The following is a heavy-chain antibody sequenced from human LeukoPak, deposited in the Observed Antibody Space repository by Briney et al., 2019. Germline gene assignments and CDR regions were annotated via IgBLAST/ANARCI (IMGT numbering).Heavy chain of an antibody. CDR2: ISGSGGRT. CDR3: ANRDGYLPYNFDY. D-gene: IGHD5-24*01. J-gene: IGHJ4*02. V-gene: IGHV3-23*01. CDR1: GFTFSSYA. Sequence: GGSLRLSCAASGFTFSSYAMRWVRQAPGKGLEWVSAISGSGGRTYYADSVKGRFTISRDNSKNTLYLQMTSLRAEDTAVYYCANRDGYLPYNFDYWGRGTLVTVSS.